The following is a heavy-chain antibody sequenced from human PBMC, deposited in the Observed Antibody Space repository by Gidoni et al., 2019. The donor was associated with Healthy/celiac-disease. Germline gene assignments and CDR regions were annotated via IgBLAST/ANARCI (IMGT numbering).Heavy chain of an antibody. Sequence: EVQLVESGGGLVQPGGSLRLSCAASGFTFSTYSMNWVRQAPGKGLQWVSYISSSSSTIYYADSVKGRFTISRDNAKSSLYLQMNSLRDEDTAVYYCARAYYYDSSSSDYWGQGTLVTVSS. J-gene: IGHJ4*02. CDR3: ARAYYYDSSSSDY. CDR1: GFTFSTYS. D-gene: IGHD3-22*01. V-gene: IGHV3-48*02. CDR2: ISSSSSTI.